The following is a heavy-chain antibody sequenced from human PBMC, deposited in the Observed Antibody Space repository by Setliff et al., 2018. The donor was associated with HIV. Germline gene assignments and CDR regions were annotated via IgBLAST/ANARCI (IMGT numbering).Heavy chain of an antibody. D-gene: IGHD5-18*01. CDR2: IHSSGST. J-gene: IGHJ3*01. V-gene: IGHV4-4*09. Sequence: SETLSLTCTVSGGSISSYYWSWIRQPPGKGLEWIGNIHSSGSTNYNPSLKSRVTISVDTSKNQFSLKLTSVTAADTAVYYCAREWSYGAFDTFDVWGQGTMVTVSS. CDR3: AREWSYGAFDTFDV. CDR1: GGSISSYY.